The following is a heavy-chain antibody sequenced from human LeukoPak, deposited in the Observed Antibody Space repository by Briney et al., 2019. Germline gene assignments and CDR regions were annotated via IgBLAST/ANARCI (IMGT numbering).Heavy chain of an antibody. CDR1: GSSFTTSW. J-gene: IGHJ4*02. CDR2: IFPGDSDT. CDR3: ARPGTGTTDS. V-gene: IGHV5-51*01. D-gene: IGHD1-7*01. Sequence: GESLQISCQGSGSSFTTSWIGWVRQVPGKGLEWMGIIFPGDSDTRYSPSFQGQVTISADKSISTAYLQWSSLKASDTAMYYCARPGTGTTDSWGQGTLVTVSS.